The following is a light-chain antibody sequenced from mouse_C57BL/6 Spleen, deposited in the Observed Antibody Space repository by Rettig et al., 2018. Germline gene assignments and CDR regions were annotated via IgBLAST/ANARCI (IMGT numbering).Light chain of an antibody. V-gene: IGKV6-15*01. CDR3: QQYNSYPLT. CDR1: QNVGPT. CDR2: SAS. J-gene: IGKJ5*01. Sequence: DIVMTQSQKFMSTSVGDRASVTCKASQNVGPTEACYQQTQGHTPKALIYSASYRYSGVPDRFTGSGSGTDFTLNIRNVQSEDLAEYICQQYNSYPLTFGAGTKLELK.